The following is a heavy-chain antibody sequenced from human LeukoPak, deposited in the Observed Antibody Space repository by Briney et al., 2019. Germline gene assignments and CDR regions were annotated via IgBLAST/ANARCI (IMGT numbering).Heavy chain of an antibody. D-gene: IGHD4-11*01. CDR3: ARARLQLGGRTRGPQGNYYYYYMDV. J-gene: IGHJ6*03. Sequence: GRSLRLSCAASGFTFSSYGMHWVRQAPGKGLEWVAVIWYDGSNRYYADSVKGRFTISRDNSKNTLYLQMNSLRAEDTAVYYCARARLQLGGRTRGPQGNYYYYYMDVWGKGTTVTVSS. CDR1: GFTFSSYG. CDR2: IWYDGSNR. V-gene: IGHV3-33*01.